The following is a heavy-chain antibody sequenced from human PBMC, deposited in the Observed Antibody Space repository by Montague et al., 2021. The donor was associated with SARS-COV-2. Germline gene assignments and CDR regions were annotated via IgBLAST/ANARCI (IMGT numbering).Heavy chain of an antibody. CDR3: VRDPAPSGSGTFYDY. CDR2: VYYSRSS. Sequence: SETLSLTCTVSGDSVSHDFWTWIRQPPGKGLEWIGYVYYSRSSSYNPSLRGRVSIVVDTSKNQFSLRLSTVTAADTAIYYCVRDPAPSGSGTFYDYWGQGTLVAASS. V-gene: IGHV4-59*02. CDR1: GDSVSHDF. D-gene: IGHD1-26*01. J-gene: IGHJ4*02.